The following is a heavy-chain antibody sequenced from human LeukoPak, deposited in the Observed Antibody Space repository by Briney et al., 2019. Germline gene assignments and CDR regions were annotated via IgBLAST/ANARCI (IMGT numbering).Heavy chain of an antibody. CDR2: IYHSGST. V-gene: IGHV4-30-2*01. CDR1: GGSISSGGHS. CDR3: ARGGGYCSGGSCYSLAFDI. J-gene: IGHJ3*02. Sequence: SETLSLTCAVSGGSISSGGHSWSWIRQPPGKGLEWIGYIYHSGSTYYNPSLKSRVTISVDRSKNQFSLKLSSVTAADTAVYYCARGGGYCSGGSCYSLAFDIWGQGTMVTVSS. D-gene: IGHD2-15*01.